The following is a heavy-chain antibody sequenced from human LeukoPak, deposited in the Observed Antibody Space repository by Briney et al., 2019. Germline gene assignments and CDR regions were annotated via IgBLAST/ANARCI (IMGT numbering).Heavy chain of an antibody. Sequence: SETLSLTCTVSGGSISSYYWSWIRQPPGKGLEWIGYIYYSGGTYYNPSLKSRVIISVDTSKNQFSLKLNSVTAADTAVYYCAAGSGSYYLRENYFDFWGQGTLVTVSS. CDR1: GGSISSYY. CDR2: IYYSGGT. V-gene: IGHV4-59*06. CDR3: AAGSGSYYLRENYFDF. D-gene: IGHD3-10*01. J-gene: IGHJ4*02.